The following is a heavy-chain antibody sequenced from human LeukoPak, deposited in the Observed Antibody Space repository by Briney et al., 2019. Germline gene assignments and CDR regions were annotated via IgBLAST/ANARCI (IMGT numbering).Heavy chain of an antibody. D-gene: IGHD3-22*01. CDR2: LYYSGST. CDR1: GGSICSYY. V-gene: IGHV4-59*08. J-gene: IGHJ3*02. CDR3: ARPQGSGYYPYGAFDI. Sequence: SETLSLTCAVYGGSICSYYWGWIPQPPGKGLEWIGYLYYSGSTNYTPPLNSRVTLSVDTSKNQFSLKLNSVTAADTALYCWARPQGSGYYPYGAFDICGRARMLTVPS.